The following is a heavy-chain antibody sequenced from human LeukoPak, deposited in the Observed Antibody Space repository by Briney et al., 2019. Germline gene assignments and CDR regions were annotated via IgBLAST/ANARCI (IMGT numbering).Heavy chain of an antibody. D-gene: IGHD6-13*01. Sequence: PGGSLRLSCAAPGFTFDDYGMSWVRQAPGKGLEWVSGINWNGGSTGYADSVKGRFTISRDNAKNSLYLQMNSLRAEDTALYHCARTKGYSSSLFDYWGQGTLVTVSS. J-gene: IGHJ4*02. V-gene: IGHV3-20*01. CDR1: GFTFDDYG. CDR2: INWNGGST. CDR3: ARTKGYSSSLFDY.